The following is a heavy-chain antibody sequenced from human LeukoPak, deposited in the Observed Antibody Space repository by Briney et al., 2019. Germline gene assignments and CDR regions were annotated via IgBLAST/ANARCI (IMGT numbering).Heavy chain of an antibody. Sequence: SETLSLTCPVSGGSVSSSRYYWGWIRQPPGKGLEWIGSIYYTGSTYYKPSLKSRVTISVDASKNQISLKLSSVTAADTAVYYCARGEYLESDYWGQGTLVTVSS. J-gene: IGHJ4*02. D-gene: IGHD2-2*02. CDR3: ARGEYLESDY. CDR1: GGSVSSSRYY. CDR2: IYYTGST. V-gene: IGHV4-39*01.